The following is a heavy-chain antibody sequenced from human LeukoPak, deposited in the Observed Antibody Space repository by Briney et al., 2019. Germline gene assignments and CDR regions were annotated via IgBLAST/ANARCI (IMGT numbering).Heavy chain of an antibody. Sequence: GGSLRLSCAASGFTFSSYAMSWVRQAPGKGLEWVSAISGSGGSTYYADSVKGRFTISRDNSKNTLYLQMNSLRAEDTAVYYCAKSPSQSYYHSSGYWGQGTLVTVSS. CDR2: ISGSGGST. CDR1: GFTFSSYA. D-gene: IGHD3-22*01. J-gene: IGHJ4*02. CDR3: AKSPSQSYYHSSGY. V-gene: IGHV3-23*01.